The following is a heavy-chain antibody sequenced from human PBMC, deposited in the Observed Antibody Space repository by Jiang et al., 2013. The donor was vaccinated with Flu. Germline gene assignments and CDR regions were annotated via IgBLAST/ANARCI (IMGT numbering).Heavy chain of an antibody. V-gene: IGHV1-69*01. CDR3: ASPGGYYYDSSGTRHPLYFQH. CDR1: GGTFSSYA. Sequence: SGAEVKKPGSSVKVSCKASGGTFSSYAISWVRQAPGQGLEWMGGIIPIFGTANYAQKFQGRVTITADESTSTAYMELSSLRSEDTAVYYCASPGGYYYDSSGTRHPLYFQHWGQGTLVTVSS. J-gene: IGHJ1*01. D-gene: IGHD3-22*01. CDR2: IIPIFGTA.